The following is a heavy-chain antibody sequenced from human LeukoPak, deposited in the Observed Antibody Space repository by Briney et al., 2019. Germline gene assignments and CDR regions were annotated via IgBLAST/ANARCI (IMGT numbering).Heavy chain of an antibody. Sequence: SETLSLTCSVSGDSITSSSYYWAWIRQPPERGLEWIGSVYYTGGTNYSPSLKSRVTMSVDTSKNQFSLKLSSVTAADTAVYYCVRFEYQLPRWFDPWGQGTLVTVSS. J-gene: IGHJ5*02. V-gene: IGHV4-39*01. CDR3: VRFEYQLPRWFDP. CDR1: GDSITSSSYY. D-gene: IGHD2-2*01. CDR2: VYYTGGT.